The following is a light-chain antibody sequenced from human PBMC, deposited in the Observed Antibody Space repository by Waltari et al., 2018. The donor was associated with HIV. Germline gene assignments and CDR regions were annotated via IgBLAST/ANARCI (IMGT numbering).Light chain of an antibody. Sequence: QSALTQPASVSGSPGQSITIACTGASSDVGGYKYVSWYQHHPGKAPKLMIYDVSARPSGVSNRFSGSKSGNTASLTISGLQAEDEADYYCCSYAGSSTLLFGGGTKVTVL. CDR2: DVS. CDR3: CSYAGSSTLL. CDR1: SSDVGGYKY. J-gene: IGLJ3*02. V-gene: IGLV2-23*02.